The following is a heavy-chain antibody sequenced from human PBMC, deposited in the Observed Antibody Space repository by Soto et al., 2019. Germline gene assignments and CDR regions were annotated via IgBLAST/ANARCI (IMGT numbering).Heavy chain of an antibody. D-gene: IGHD3-16*01. CDR2: IYWDDDK. V-gene: IGHV2-5*02. CDR3: ARHLVRGTFDY. CDR1: GLSLTTVGVG. J-gene: IGHJ4*02. Sequence: QITLNESGPTLVKPTQTLTLTSTSSGLSLTTVGVGVNWIRQPPGKALKWLALIYWDDDKRYTPSLKSRLTITKDTSKNRVVLNMTNMERVDTGTYYCARHLVRGTFDYWGQGMLVTASS.